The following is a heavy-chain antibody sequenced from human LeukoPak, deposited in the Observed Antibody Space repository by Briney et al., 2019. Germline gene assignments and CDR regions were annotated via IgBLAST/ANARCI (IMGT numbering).Heavy chain of an antibody. V-gene: IGHV1-69*01. CDR2: IIPIFGTA. CDR3: ARGATVRYMDV. D-gene: IGHD4-17*01. J-gene: IGHJ6*03. Sequence: STVNVSYKPSVCTFSSYAIIWVRQAPGHGLEWMGGIIPIFGTANYAQKFQGGVTITADESTSTAYMELSSLRSEDTAVYYCARGATVRYMDVWGKGTTVTVSS. CDR1: VCTFSSYA.